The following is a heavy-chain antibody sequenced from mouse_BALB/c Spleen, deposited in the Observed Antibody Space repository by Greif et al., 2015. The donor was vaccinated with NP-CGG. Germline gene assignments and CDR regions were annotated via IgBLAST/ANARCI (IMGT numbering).Heavy chain of an antibody. CDR1: GFNIKDYY. D-gene: IGHD1-1*01. Sequence: VQLQQPGAELVRSGASVKLSCTASGFNIKDYYMHWVKQRPEQGLEWIGWIDPENGDTEYAPKFQGKATMTADTSSNTAYLQLSSLTSEGTAVYYCNGYGSSFDYWGQGTTLTVSS. CDR2: IDPENGDT. J-gene: IGHJ2*01. CDR3: NGYGSSFDY. V-gene: IGHV14-4*02.